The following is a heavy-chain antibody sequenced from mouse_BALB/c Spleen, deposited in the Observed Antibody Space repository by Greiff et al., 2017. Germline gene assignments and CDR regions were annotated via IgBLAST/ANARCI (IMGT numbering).Heavy chain of an antibody. CDR2: IFPGTGTT. V-gene: IGHV1S132*01. CDR1: GYTFTSYW. Sequence: QVQLKESGAELVKPGASVKLSCKTSGYTFTSYWIQWVKQRPGQGLGWIGEIFPGTGTTYYNEKFKGKATLTIDTSSSTAYMQLSSLTSEDSAVYFCALSTMITKEFAYWGQGTLVTVSA. D-gene: IGHD2-4*01. J-gene: IGHJ3*01. CDR3: ALSTMITKEFAY.